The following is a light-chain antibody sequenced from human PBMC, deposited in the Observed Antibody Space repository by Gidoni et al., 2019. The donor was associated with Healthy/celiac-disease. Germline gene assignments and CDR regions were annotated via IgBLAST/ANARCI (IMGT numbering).Light chain of an antibody. CDR3: QQYNNWPPS. CDR1: QSLSSN. V-gene: IGKV3-15*01. CDR2: SAS. Sequence: EIVMTQSPATLSVSPGERATLSCRASQSLSSNLAWYQQKPGQAPRLLIYSASTRATDIPARFSGSGSGTEFTLTISSLQSEDFAVYYCQQYNNWPPSFGPXTKVDIK. J-gene: IGKJ3*01.